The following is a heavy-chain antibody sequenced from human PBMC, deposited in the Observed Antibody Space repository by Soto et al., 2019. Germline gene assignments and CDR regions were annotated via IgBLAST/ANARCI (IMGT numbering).Heavy chain of an antibody. CDR1: GFSLTSSPVG. J-gene: IGHJ4*02. CDR3: AHRRNYDGSWNEGVFDY. CDR2: IYWDDDK. Sequence: QITLKESGPTLVKPTQTLTLTCTFSGFSLTSSPVGVGWVRQPPGQALEWLAFIYWDDDKRYSPSLRSTLTVTKDASKNQVVLTLTNMDPVDTATYYCAHRRNYDGSWNEGVFDYWGQGILVTVSS. V-gene: IGHV2-5*02. D-gene: IGHD3-16*01.